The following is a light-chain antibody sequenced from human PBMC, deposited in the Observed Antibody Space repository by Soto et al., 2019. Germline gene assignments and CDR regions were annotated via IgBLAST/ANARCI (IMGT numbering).Light chain of an antibody. J-gene: IGKJ2*01. CDR3: MQGTHWPFT. V-gene: IGKV2-30*01. CDR2: AVS. CDR1: EGLVYGDGNTY. Sequence: DVVLTQSPLFLSATLGQPASISCRSSEGLVYGDGNTYLSWFQRRPGHAPRRLIYAVSDRDSGFPDRFSGSGSGTDFTLRISRVEAEDVGVYFCMQGTHWPFTFGQGTKLEIK.